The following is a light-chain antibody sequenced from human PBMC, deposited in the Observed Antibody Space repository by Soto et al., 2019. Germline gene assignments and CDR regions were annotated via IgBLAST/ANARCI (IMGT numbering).Light chain of an antibody. V-gene: IGKV3-15*01. CDR2: GAS. CDR1: QTVRNN. CDR3: QHYNYWPPKT. Sequence: EFVLTQSPGTLSLSPGERATLSCRASQTVRNNYLAWYQQKPGQAPRLLIYGASTRATDMPGRFSGRGAGAEFTLTISSLQSEDFAVYYCQHYNYWPPKTFGQGTKVDI. J-gene: IGKJ1*01.